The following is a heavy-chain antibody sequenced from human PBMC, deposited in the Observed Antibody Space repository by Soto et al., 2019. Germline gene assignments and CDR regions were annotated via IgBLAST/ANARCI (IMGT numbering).Heavy chain of an antibody. CDR1: GFTFSYYA. J-gene: IGHJ5*02. V-gene: IGHV3-23*01. Sequence: EVQLLESGGGLVQPGGSLSLSCAASGFTFSYYAMTWVRQAPGKGLEWVSTISASGGTTYYADSVKGRFTISRDNSKNTLYLQMNSLRAEDTAVYYCAKRGIEVAGKYRWFDPWGQRTLVTVSS. CDR3: AKRGIEVAGKYRWFDP. CDR2: ISASGGTT. D-gene: IGHD6-19*01.